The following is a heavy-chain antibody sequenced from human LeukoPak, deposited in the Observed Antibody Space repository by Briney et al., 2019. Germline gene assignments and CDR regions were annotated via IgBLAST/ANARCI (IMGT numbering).Heavy chain of an antibody. Sequence: SETLSLTCTVSGGSISSRSYYWGWIRQPPGKGLEWIGYIYYTGSPYYNSSLKSRVTISVDTSKNQFSLKLSSVTAADTAVYYCASSGSGSYYGDYFDYWGQGTLVTVSS. J-gene: IGHJ4*02. CDR2: IYYTGSP. D-gene: IGHD1-26*01. CDR1: GGSISSRSYY. CDR3: ASSGSGSYYGDYFDY. V-gene: IGHV4-39*01.